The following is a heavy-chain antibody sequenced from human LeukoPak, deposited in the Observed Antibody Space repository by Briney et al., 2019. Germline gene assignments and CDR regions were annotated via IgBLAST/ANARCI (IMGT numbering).Heavy chain of an antibody. V-gene: IGHV1-2*04. J-gene: IGHJ6*03. CDR1: GYTFTGYY. D-gene: IGHD2-2*01. Sequence: ASVKVSCKASGYTFTGYYMHWVRQAPGQGLEWMGWINPNSGGTNYAQKFQGWVTMTRDTSISTAYMELSRLRPDDTAVYYCARDRIVVPAAIGGYYYMDVWGKGTTVTVSS. CDR2: INPNSGGT. CDR3: ARDRIVVPAAIGGYYYMDV.